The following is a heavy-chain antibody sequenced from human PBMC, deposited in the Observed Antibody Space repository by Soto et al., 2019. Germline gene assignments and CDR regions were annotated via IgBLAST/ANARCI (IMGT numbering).Heavy chain of an antibody. Sequence: SETLSLTCTVSVGSISSYYWSWIRQPPGKGLEWIAYIHYSGSTDYNPSLKSRVTISVDTSKNQFSLKLSSVTAADTAVYYCARHFRAVASYDYWGQGTLVTVSS. V-gene: IGHV4-59*08. CDR2: IHYSGST. CDR1: VGSISSYY. J-gene: IGHJ4*02. CDR3: ARHFRAVASYDY. D-gene: IGHD6-19*01.